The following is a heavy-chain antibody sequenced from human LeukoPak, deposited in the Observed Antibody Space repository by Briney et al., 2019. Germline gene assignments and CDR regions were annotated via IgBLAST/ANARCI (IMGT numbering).Heavy chain of an antibody. J-gene: IGHJ4*02. Sequence: SETLSLTCTVSGGSISSSSYYWGWIRQPPGKGLEWIGSIYYSGSTYYNPSLKSRVTISVDTSKNQFSLKLSSVTAADTAGYYCARLPRELLGRFDYWGQGTLVTVSS. CDR2: IYYSGST. CDR1: GGSISSSSYY. V-gene: IGHV4-39*01. CDR3: ARLPRELLGRFDY. D-gene: IGHD1-26*01.